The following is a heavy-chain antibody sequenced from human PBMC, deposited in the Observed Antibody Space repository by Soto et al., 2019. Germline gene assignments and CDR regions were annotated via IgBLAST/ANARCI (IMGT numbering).Heavy chain of an antibody. V-gene: IGHV4-34*01. D-gene: IGHD3-10*01. CDR2: INHSGST. CDR3: ARRPAYGSGTYHNWFDP. CDR1: GLSFSRYY. J-gene: IGHJ5*02. Sequence: AETLSLTCAVYGLSFSRYYCCGIRQPPGKVLEWIGEINHSGSTNYNPSLKSRVTISRDTSKNQFSLKLSSVTAADTAVYYCARRPAYGSGTYHNWFDPWGQGTLVTVSS.